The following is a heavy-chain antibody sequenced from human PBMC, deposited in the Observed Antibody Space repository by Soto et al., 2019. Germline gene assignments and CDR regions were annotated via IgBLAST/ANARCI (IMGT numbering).Heavy chain of an antibody. Sequence: QVHVQQWGAGLLKPSETLSLTCAVSSESYNPFFWSWVRQPPGKGLEWIAEINQNGGTYYNPSLKSRLAISLDTSKNQFSLTLNSVTAAETAMYYCSVGQGGTNYWGQGTLVTVSS. V-gene: IGHV4-34*02. CDR2: INQNGGT. D-gene: IGHD3-16*01. J-gene: IGHJ4*02. CDR1: SESYNPFF. CDR3: SVGQGGTNY.